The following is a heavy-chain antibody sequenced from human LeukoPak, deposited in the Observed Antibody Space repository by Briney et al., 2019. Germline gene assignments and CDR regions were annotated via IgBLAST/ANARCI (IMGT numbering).Heavy chain of an antibody. CDR1: GGSISSGVYC. D-gene: IGHD6-25*01. Sequence: PSETLSLTCTVSGGSISSGVYCGGWIRQPPGKGLEWIGYIYYTGSTFYNPSLKSRVTMSVDTSKSQFSLRLNSVTAADTAVYYCARRLNAFDIWGQGTLVTVSS. V-gene: IGHV4-31*03. J-gene: IGHJ3*02. CDR2: IYYTGST. CDR3: ARRLNAFDI.